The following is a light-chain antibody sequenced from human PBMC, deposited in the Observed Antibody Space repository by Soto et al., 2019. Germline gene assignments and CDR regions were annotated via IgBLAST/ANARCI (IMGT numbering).Light chain of an antibody. J-gene: IGLJ1*01. V-gene: IGLV2-14*01. CDR1: SSDVGGYNY. CDR3: SSYTTISTYV. CDR2: DVR. Sequence: QSALNQPASVSGSPGQSITISCTGTSSDVGGYNYVSWYQQHPGKAPKLMIYDVRNRPSGVSNRFSGSKPVNTASLTISGLQAEDEADYYCSSYTTISTYVFGTGTKVTVL.